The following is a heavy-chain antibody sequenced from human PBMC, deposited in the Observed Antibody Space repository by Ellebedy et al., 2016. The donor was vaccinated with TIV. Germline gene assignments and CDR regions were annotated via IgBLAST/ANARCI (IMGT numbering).Heavy chain of an antibody. Sequence: GGSLRLXCAASGFTFSSYGMHWVRQAPGKGLEWVAVISYDGSNKYYADSVKGRFTISRDNSKNTLYLQMNSLRAEDTAVYYCARADGDRYYYGMDVWGQGTTVTVSS. CDR3: ARADGDRYYYGMDV. D-gene: IGHD7-27*01. CDR2: ISYDGSNK. J-gene: IGHJ6*02. CDR1: GFTFSSYG. V-gene: IGHV3-30*19.